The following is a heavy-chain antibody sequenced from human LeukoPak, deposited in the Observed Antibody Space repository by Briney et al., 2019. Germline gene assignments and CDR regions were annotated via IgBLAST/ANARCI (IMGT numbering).Heavy chain of an antibody. V-gene: IGHV4-30-2*01. CDR1: GASISSGDFY. CDR2: IFHSEDT. D-gene: IGHD1-26*01. CDR3: ARRGVGATTVFDY. Sequence: SETLSLTCTVSGASISSGDFYWNWVRQPPGKGLEWIGYIFHSEDTYYNPSLESRVTTSVDTSKNQFSLKLSSVTAADTAVYYCARRGVGATTVFDYWGQGTLVTVSS. J-gene: IGHJ4*02.